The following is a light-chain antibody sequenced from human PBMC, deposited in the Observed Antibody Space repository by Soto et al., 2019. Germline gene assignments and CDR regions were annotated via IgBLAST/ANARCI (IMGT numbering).Light chain of an antibody. Sequence: DIQMTQSPSSVSASVGDRVTITCRASQGISSWLAWYQQKPGKAPKLLIYAASSLQSGVLSRFSGSGSGTDFTVTVSSLQPGDFAACYCQQANSVPHTFVPGTKVDIK. J-gene: IGKJ3*01. CDR3: QQANSVPHT. CDR1: QGISSW. V-gene: IGKV1D-12*01. CDR2: AAS.